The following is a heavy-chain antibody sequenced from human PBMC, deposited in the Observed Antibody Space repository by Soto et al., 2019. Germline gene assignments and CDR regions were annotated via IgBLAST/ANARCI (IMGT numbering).Heavy chain of an antibody. Sequence: EVQLLESGGGLVQPGGSLRLSCAASGFTFSSYAMSWVRQAPGKGLEWVSAISGSGGSTYYADSVKGRFTISRDNSKNTLYLQMNSLRAEDTAVYYCAKGGYCSGGSCYHPLYYFDYWGQGTLVTVSS. J-gene: IGHJ4*02. D-gene: IGHD2-15*01. CDR1: GFTFSSYA. CDR2: ISGSGGST. V-gene: IGHV3-23*01. CDR3: AKGGYCSGGSCYHPLYYFDY.